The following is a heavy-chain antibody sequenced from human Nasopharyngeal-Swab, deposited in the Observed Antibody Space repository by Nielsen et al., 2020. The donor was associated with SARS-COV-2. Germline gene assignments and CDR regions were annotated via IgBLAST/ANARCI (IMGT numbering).Heavy chain of an antibody. D-gene: IGHD5-24*01. CDR3: AKDLKGDGYNYQPPDY. V-gene: IGHV3-30*18. CDR2: ISYDGSNK. Sequence: GESLKISCAASGFTYWMNWVRPAPGKGLEWVAVISYDGSNKYYADSVKGRFTISRDNSKNTLYLQMNSLRAEDTAVYYCAKDLKGDGYNYQPPDYWGQGTLVTVSS. CDR1: GFTYW. J-gene: IGHJ4*02.